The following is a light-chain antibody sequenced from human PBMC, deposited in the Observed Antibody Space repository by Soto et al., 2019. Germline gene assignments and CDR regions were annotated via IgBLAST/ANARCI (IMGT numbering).Light chain of an antibody. V-gene: IGKV3-11*01. CDR2: DAS. J-gene: IGKJ2*01. CDR1: QSVSSY. Sequence: EIVLTQSPATLSLSPGERATLSCRASQSVSSYLAWYQQKPGQAPRLLIYDASSRATGIPARFSGSGSGTDFNLTISSLEPEDFAGYYCQKRSNWPYTFGQGTKLEIK. CDR3: QKRSNWPYT.